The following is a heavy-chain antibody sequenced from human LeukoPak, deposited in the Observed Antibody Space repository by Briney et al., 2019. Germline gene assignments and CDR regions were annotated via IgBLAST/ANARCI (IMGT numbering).Heavy chain of an antibody. CDR1: GGSISSDNYS. V-gene: IGHV4-61*02. J-gene: IGHJ6*03. Sequence: PSETLSLTCTVSGGSISSDNYSWSWIRQPAGKGLEWIGRVYTSGSTNYNPSLKSRVTISVDTSKKQFSLKLSSVTDADTAVYYCARSSEGRYYYDSSGFSYYYYYMDVWGKGTTVTVSS. CDR3: ARSSEGRYYYDSSGFSYYYYYMDV. D-gene: IGHD3-22*01. CDR2: VYTSGST.